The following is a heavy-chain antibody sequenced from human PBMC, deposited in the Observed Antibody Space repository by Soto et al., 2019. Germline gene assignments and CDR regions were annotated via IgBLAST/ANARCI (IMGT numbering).Heavy chain of an antibody. CDR2: IAYDGSNK. CDR1: GFTFRSYA. Sequence: QVQLVESGGGVVQPGRSLRLSCAASGFTFRSYAMHWVRQAPGKGLEWVAVIAYDGSNKFYRDYVKGRFTISRDNSKNTLYLPINSLRYEDTDVYYCARGDREDIAVVIGARPGEYGVDVWGQGTTVTVSS. V-gene: IGHV3-30-3*01. J-gene: IGHJ6*02. D-gene: IGHD2-15*01. CDR3: ARGDREDIAVVIGARPGEYGVDV.